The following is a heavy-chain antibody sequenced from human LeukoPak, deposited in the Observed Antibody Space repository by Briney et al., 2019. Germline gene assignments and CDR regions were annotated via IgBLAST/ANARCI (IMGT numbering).Heavy chain of an antibody. CDR2: IKQDGSEK. V-gene: IGHV3-7*01. D-gene: IGHD3-22*01. J-gene: IGHJ5*02. Sequence: GGSLRLSCAASGFTFSSYWMSWVRQAPGKGLEWVANIKQDGSEKYYVDSVEGRFTISRDNAKNSLYLQMNSLRAEDTAVYYCARRLIYYYDSSGYTWNWFDPWGQGTLVTVSS. CDR3: ARRLIYYYDSSGYTWNWFDP. CDR1: GFTFSSYW.